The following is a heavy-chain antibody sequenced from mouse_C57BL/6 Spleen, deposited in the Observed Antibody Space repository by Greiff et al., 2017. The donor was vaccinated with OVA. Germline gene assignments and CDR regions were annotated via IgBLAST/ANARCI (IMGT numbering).Heavy chain of an antibody. CDR3: ARGTSGDY. CDR1: GYTFTSYW. D-gene: IGHD3-3*01. Sequence: VQLQQSGAELVKPGASVKLSCKASGYTFTSYWMHWVKPRPGRGLEWFGRIVPNSGGTKYNEKFKSKATLTVDKPSSTAYMQLSSLTSEDSAVYYCARGTSGDYWGQGTTLTVSS. CDR2: IVPNSGGT. V-gene: IGHV1-72*01. J-gene: IGHJ2*01.